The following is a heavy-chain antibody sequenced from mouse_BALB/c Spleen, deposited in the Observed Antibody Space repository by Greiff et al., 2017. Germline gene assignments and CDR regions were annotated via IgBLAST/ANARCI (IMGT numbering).Heavy chain of an antibody. CDR2: IDPSDSYT. Sequence: VQLQQPGAELVKPGASVKISCKASGYTFTSYWMNWVKQRPGQGLEWIGEIDPSDSYTNNNQKFKDKATLTVDKSSSTAYMQLSSLTSEDSAVYYCARGATVVDWYFDVWGAGTTVTVSS. CDR1: GYTFTSYW. CDR3: ARGATVVDWYFDV. J-gene: IGHJ1*01. D-gene: IGHD1-1*01. V-gene: IGHV1S126*01.